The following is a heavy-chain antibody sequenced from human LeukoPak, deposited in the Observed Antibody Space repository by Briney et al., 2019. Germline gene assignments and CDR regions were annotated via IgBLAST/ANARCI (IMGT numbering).Heavy chain of an antibody. CDR1: GFTFSSYW. Sequence: PGGSLRLSCAASGFTFSSYWMSWVRQAPGKGLEWVANIKQDGSEKYYVDSVKGRFTISRDNSKNTLYLQMNSLRAEDTAVYYCAKAQVGQQLVPLDYWGQGTLVTVSS. D-gene: IGHD6-13*01. CDR2: IKQDGSEK. CDR3: AKAQVGQQLVPLDY. V-gene: IGHV3-7*01. J-gene: IGHJ4*02.